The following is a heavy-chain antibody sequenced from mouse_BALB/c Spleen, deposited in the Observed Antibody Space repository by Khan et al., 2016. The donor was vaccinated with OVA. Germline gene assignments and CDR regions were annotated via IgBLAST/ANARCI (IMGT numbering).Heavy chain of an antibody. V-gene: IGHV3-1*02. CDR3: TRDGNYMDY. CDR2: IYFSGSI. CDR1: GYSITSGYA. Sequence: EVQLQESGPDLVKPSQSLSLTCTVTGYSITSGYAWHWIRQFPGNKLEWMAYIYFSGSINYNPSLKSRISVTGDTSKNQFFLQLNSVTSEDSATYYCTRDGNYMDYWGQGTSVTVSS. J-gene: IGHJ4*01. D-gene: IGHD2-1*01.